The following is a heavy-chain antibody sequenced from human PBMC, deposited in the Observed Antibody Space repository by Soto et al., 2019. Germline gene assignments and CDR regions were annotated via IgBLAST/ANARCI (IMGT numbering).Heavy chain of an antibody. CDR1: GFPFGDFG. V-gene: IGHV3-30*18. CDR3: AKSPDFFCSIANCYRYYFDY. Sequence: GGSLRLSCAASGFPFGDFGMHWLRQAPGKGLEWVAVISHDGSDKFYADSVKARFTISRDNSKNTLYLQMSGLRAEDTAVYYCAKSPDFFCSIANCYRYYFDYSSQGTLVTVSS. J-gene: IGHJ4*02. D-gene: IGHD2-2*02. CDR2: ISHDGSDK.